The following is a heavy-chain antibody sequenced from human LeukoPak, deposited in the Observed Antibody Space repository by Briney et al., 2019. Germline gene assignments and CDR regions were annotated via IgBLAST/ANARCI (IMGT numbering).Heavy chain of an antibody. J-gene: IGHJ4*02. D-gene: IGHD3-22*01. Sequence: GGSLRLSCAASGFTFSSYSTNWVRQAPGKGLEWVSSISSSSSYIYYADSVKGRFTISRDNAKNSLYLQMNSLRAEDTAVYYCARGSITMIEGGDYWGQGTLDTVSS. V-gene: IGHV3-21*01. CDR3: ARGSITMIEGGDY. CDR2: ISSSSSYI. CDR1: GFTFSSYS.